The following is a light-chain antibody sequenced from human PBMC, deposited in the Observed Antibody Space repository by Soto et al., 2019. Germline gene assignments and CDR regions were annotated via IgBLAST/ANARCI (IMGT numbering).Light chain of an antibody. J-gene: IGLJ2*01. CDR1: SGDIGAYKY. CDR2: DVS. V-gene: IGLV2-14*03. Sequence: QSVLTQPASVSGSPGQSITMSCTGTSGDIGAYKYVCWYQQHPGKAPRLLISDVSTRPSGVSNRFSGSKSSNTASLTISGLQAEDEADYYCSSYTIFDTVVFGGGTKLTVL. CDR3: SSYTIFDTVV.